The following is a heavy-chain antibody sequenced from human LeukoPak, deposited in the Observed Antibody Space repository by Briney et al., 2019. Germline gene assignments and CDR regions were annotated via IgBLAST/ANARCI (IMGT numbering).Heavy chain of an antibody. Sequence: SETLSLTCTVSGGSISSGDYYWSWIRQPPGKGLEWIGYIYYSGSTYYNPSLKSRVTISVDTSKNQFSLKLSSVTAADTAVYYCARDEKTYYDFWSGNIPGAFDIWGQGTMVTVSS. CDR2: IYYSGST. V-gene: IGHV4-30-4*08. CDR1: GGSISSGDYY. D-gene: IGHD3-3*01. CDR3: ARDEKTYYDFWSGNIPGAFDI. J-gene: IGHJ3*02.